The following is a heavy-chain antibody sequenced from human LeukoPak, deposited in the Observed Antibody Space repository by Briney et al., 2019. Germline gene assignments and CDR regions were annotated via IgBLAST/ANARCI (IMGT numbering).Heavy chain of an antibody. V-gene: IGHV5-51*01. D-gene: IGHD2-8*01. CDR1: GSIFTSYW. Sequence: GASLKISCKGSGSIFTSYWIGWVRQMPGKGLEWMGIIYPGDSDTRYSPSFQGQVTISADKSISTAYLQWSSLKASDTAMYYCARRNGRMLYGWFDPWGQGTLVTVSS. CDR3: ARRNGRMLYGWFDP. J-gene: IGHJ5*02. CDR2: IYPGDSDT.